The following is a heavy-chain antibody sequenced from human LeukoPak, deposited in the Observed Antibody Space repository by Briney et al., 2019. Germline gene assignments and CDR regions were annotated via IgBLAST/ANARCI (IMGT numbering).Heavy chain of an antibody. J-gene: IGHJ3*02. V-gene: IGHV3-66*01. CDR2: IYSGGST. D-gene: IGHD4-17*01. CDR3: VGTPYGDYESDAFDI. Sequence: GGSLRLSCAASGFTVSSNYMSWVRQAPGKGLEWVSVIYSGGSTYYADSVKGRFTISRDNSKNTLYLQMNSLRAEDTAVYYCVGTPYGDYESDAFDIWAKGQWSPSLQ. CDR1: GFTVSSNY.